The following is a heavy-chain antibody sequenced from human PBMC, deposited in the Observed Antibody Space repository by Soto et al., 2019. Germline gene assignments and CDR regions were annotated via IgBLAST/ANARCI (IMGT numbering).Heavy chain of an antibody. CDR3: ARGQFKRNDLLSRYYFFDDY. Sequence: QVQLVESGGGVVQPGTSLRLSCAASGFTFSAYAMHWVRQAPGKGLEWVAVIWYDGDPKYYADSVRGRFTISRDTSQDTLYLQMNSLRAEDTAVYYCARGQFKRNDLLSRYYFFDDYWGQGTRVTVSS. J-gene: IGHJ4*02. CDR1: GFTFSAYA. CDR2: IWYDGDPK. D-gene: IGHD3-3*01. V-gene: IGHV3-33*01.